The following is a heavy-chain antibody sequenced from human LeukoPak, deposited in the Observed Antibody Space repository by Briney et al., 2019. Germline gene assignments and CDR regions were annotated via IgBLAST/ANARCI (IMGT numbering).Heavy chain of an antibody. V-gene: IGHV1-46*01. CDR3: ARDAGGSYTFDY. CDR2: INPSGGST. D-gene: IGHD1-26*01. CDR1: GYTFTSYY. J-gene: IGHJ4*02. Sequence: ASVKVSCKASGYTFTSYYMHWVRQAPGQGLEWMGIINPSGGSTSYAQEFQGRVTMTRDMSTSTVYMELSSLRSEDTAVYYCARDAGGSYTFDYWGQGTLVAVSS.